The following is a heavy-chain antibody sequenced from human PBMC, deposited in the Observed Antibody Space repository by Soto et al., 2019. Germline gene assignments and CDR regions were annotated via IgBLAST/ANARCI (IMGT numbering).Heavy chain of an antibody. CDR3: ARNCKWCXLQPLDY. D-gene: IGHD2-8*01. CDR1: VYTFTXXX. V-gene: IGHV1-8*01. J-gene: IGHJ4*01. Sequence: CKASVYTFTXXXXXXXRQATXXXXXXMGWMNPNSGNTXYAQKFQGRVTMTRNXXXXXAYMELSSLRSEDTAVYYCARNCKWCXLQPLDYWGQGTLVTVSS. CDR2: MNPNSGNT.